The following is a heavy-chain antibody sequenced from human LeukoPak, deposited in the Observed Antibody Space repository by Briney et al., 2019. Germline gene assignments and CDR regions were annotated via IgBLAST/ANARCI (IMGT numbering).Heavy chain of an antibody. CDR1: GDSISTNC. D-gene: IGHD7-27*01. CDR2: VCTSGIT. V-gene: IGHV4-4*07. J-gene: IGHJ2*01. Sequence: SETLSLTCPVSGDSISTNCWTWIRQPAGKGLEWIGRVCTSGITNYNPSLESRVTMSLDTSKKQVSLRLTPVTAADTAVYYCARDVLGMSGVWFFDLWGRGTLVSVSS. CDR3: ARDVLGMSGVWFFDL.